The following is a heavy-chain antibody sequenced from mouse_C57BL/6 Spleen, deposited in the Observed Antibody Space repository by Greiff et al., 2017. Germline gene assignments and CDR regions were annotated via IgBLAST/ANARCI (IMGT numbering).Heavy chain of an antibody. V-gene: IGHV1-61*01. Sequence: QVQLQQSGAELVRPGSSVKLSCKASGYTFTSYWMDWVKQRPGQGLEWIGNIYPSDSETHYNQKFKDKATLTVDKSSSTAYMQLSSLTSEDSAVYYCARTNYCGSSSFAYWGQGTLVTVSA. J-gene: IGHJ3*01. CDR2: IYPSDSET. CDR1: GYTFTSYW. D-gene: IGHD1-1*01. CDR3: ARTNYCGSSSFAY.